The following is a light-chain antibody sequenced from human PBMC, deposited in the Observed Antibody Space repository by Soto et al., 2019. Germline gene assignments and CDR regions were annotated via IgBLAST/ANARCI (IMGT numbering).Light chain of an antibody. CDR3: SSYTSSHTYV. J-gene: IGLJ1*01. V-gene: IGLV2-14*01. Sequence: QLVLTQPASVSGSPGQSITISCTGTSSDVGTYNYLSWYQQHPGKAPKVIIYEVTNRPSGVSSRFSGSKSGNTASLTISGLQAEDEADYYCSSYTSSHTYVFGTGTKLTVL. CDR1: SSDVGTYNY. CDR2: EVT.